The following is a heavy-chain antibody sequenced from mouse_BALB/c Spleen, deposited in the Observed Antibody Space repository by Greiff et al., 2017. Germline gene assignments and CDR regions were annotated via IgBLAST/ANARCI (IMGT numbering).Heavy chain of an antibody. CDR1: GYNFTSYW. CDR2: IYPGSGST. V-gene: IGHV1-55*01. CDR3: ARAYYRYFDY. D-gene: IGHD2-10*01. Sequence: VQLQQPGAELVKPGTSVKLSCKASGYNFTSYWINWVKLRPGQGLEWIGDIYPGSGSTNYNEKFKSKATLTVDTSSSTAYMQLSSLASEDSALYYCARAYYRYFDYWGQGTTLTVSS. J-gene: IGHJ2*01.